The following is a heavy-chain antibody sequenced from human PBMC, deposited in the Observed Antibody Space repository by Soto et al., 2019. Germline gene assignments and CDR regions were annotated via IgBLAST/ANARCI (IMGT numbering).Heavy chain of an antibody. V-gene: IGHV3-33*01. CDR3: ASGGIAADGNGYFDY. D-gene: IGHD6-13*01. CDR1: GFTFSSYG. Sequence: GGSLRLSCAASGFTFSSYGMHWVRQAPGKGLEGVAVIWYDGSNKYYADSVKGRFTISRDNSKNTLYLQMNSLRAEDTAVYYCASGGIAADGNGYFDYWGQGTLVTVSS. J-gene: IGHJ4*02. CDR2: IWYDGSNK.